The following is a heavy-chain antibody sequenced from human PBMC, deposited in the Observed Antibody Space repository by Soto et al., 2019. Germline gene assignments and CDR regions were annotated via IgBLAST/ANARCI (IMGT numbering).Heavy chain of an antibody. V-gene: IGHV1-69*04. CDR1: GGTFSSYT. J-gene: IGHJ4*02. CDR3: ARDHGDYDTSYFDY. CDR2: IIPILGIA. D-gene: IGHD4-17*01. Sequence: SVKVSCKASGGTFSSYTISWVRQAPGQGLEWMGRIIPILGIANYAQKFQGRVTITADKSTSTAYMELSSLRSEDTAVYYCARDHGDYDTSYFDYWGQGTLVTVSS.